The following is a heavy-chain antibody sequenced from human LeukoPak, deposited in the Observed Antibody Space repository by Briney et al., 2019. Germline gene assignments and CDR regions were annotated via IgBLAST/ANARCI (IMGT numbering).Heavy chain of an antibody. CDR2: INHSGST. J-gene: IGHJ4*02. CDR3: ARDYSNYDFWSGYYRRRGYFDY. CDR1: GGSFSGYY. D-gene: IGHD3-3*01. Sequence: SETLSLTCAVYGGSFSGYYWSWIRQPPGKGLEWIGEINHSGSTNYNPSLKSRVTISVDTSKNQFSLKLSSVTAADTAVYYCARDYSNYDFWSGYYRRRGYFDYWGQGTLVTVSS. V-gene: IGHV4-34*01.